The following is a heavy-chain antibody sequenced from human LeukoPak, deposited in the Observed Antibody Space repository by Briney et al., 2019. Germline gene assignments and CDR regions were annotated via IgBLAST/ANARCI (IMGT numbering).Heavy chain of an antibody. CDR3: ARLGGYSSDLDY. J-gene: IGHJ4*02. D-gene: IGHD5-18*01. CDR2: IYYSGST. Sequence: SETLSLTCTASGGSISSYYWSWIRQPPGKGLEWIGYIYYSGSTNYNPSLKSRVTISVDTSKNQFSLKLSSVTAADTAVYYCARLGGYSSDLDYWGQGTLVTVSS. CDR1: GGSISSYY. V-gene: IGHV4-59*01.